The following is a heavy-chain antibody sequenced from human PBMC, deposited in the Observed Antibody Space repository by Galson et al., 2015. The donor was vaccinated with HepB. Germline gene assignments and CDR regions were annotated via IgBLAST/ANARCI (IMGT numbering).Heavy chain of an antibody. V-gene: IGHV3-30-3*01. Sequence: SLRLSCAASGFTFSSYAMHWVRQAPGKGLEWVAVISYDGSNKYYADSVKGRFTISRDNSKNTLYLQMNSLRAEDTAVYYCARDPAQDGYTFDYWGQGTLVTVSS. CDR3: ARDPAQDGYTFDY. CDR2: ISYDGSNK. D-gene: IGHD5-24*01. CDR1: GFTFSSYA. J-gene: IGHJ4*02.